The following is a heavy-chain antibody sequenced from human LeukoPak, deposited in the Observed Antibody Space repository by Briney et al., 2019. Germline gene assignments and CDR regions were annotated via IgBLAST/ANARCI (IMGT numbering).Heavy chain of an antibody. CDR2: ISAYNGNT. J-gene: IGHJ4*02. CDR1: GYTFTSYG. D-gene: IGHD3-10*01. CDR3: ARGTPVVRGVTLFDY. Sequence: ASVTVSCKASGYTFTSYGISWVRQAPGQGLEWMGWISAYNGNTNYAQKLQGRVTMTTDTSTSTAYMELRSLRSGDTAVYYCARGTPVVRGVTLFDYWGQGTLVTVSA. V-gene: IGHV1-18*01.